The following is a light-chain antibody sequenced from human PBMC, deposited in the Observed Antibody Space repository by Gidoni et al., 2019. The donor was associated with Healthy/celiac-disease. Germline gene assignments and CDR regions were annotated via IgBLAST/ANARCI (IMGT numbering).Light chain of an antibody. Sequence: EIVLTQSPGTLSLSSGERATLSCRASQSVSSSYLAWYQQKPGQAPRLPIYGASSRATGIPDRFSGSGSGTDFTLTISRLEPEDFAVYYCQQYGSSTWTFGQGTKVEIK. CDR3: QQYGSSTWT. CDR1: QSVSSSY. V-gene: IGKV3-20*01. J-gene: IGKJ1*01. CDR2: GAS.